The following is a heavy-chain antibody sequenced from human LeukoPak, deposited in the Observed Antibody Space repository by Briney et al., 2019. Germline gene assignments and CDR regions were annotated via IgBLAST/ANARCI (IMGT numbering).Heavy chain of an antibody. Sequence: SETLSLTCTVSGGSISSYYWSWIRQPPGKGLEWIGYIYYSGSTNYNPSLKSRVTISVDASKNQFSLKLSSVTAADTAVYYCARHSSSGYYYMDVWGKGTTVTVSS. CDR3: ARHSSSGYYYMDV. J-gene: IGHJ6*03. CDR2: IYYSGST. CDR1: GGSISSYY. V-gene: IGHV4-59*01. D-gene: IGHD6-6*01.